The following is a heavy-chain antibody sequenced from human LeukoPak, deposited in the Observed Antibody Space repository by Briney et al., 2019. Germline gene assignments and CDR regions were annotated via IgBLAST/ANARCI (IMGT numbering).Heavy chain of an antibody. CDR1: GFTFSSYG. Sequence: GGSLRLSCAASGFTFSSYGMHWVRQAPGKGLEWVSAISGSGGSTYYADSVKGRFTISRDNSKNTLYLQMNSLRAEDTAVYYCAKDLNYDYVWGSYRHFDYWGQGTLVTVSS. J-gene: IGHJ4*02. D-gene: IGHD3-16*02. V-gene: IGHV3-23*01. CDR3: AKDLNYDYVWGSYRHFDY. CDR2: ISGSGGST.